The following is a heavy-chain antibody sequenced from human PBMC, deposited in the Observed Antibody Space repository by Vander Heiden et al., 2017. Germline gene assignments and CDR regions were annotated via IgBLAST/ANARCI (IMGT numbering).Heavy chain of an antibody. CDR2: ISRTGNYI. V-gene: IGHV3-21*02. J-gene: IGHJ1*01. D-gene: IGHD6-6*01. Sequence: DVELVESGGGLVRPGGSLRLSCSASGFTFSSYGMNWVRQAPGKGLEWVSSISRTGNYIYYADSVKGRFTISRDNAKNSVFLQMNSLRAEDTAVYYCARDRAGTKYFQHWGQGTLSTVS. CDR3: ARDRAGTKYFQH. CDR1: GFTFSSYG.